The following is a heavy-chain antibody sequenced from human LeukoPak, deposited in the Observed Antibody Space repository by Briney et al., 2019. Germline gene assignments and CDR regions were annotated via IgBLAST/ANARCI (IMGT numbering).Heavy chain of an antibody. Sequence: GALRLSCAASGITFSSYAMNWVRQAPGEGLEWVSGISGSGGSTYYADSVKGRFTISRDNSKNTLYLQMNSLRAVDTAVYYCAKDRSAARVGATPTYYFDYWGQGTLVTVSS. D-gene: IGHD1-26*01. CDR1: GITFSSYA. V-gene: IGHV3-23*01. J-gene: IGHJ4*02. CDR2: ISGSGGST. CDR3: AKDRSAARVGATPTYYFDY.